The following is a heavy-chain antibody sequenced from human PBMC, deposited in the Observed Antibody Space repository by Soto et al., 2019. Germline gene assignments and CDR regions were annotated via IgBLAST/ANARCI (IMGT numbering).Heavy chain of an antibody. V-gene: IGHV4-34*01. CDR3: ARARDCSGGSCYSYYYYGMDV. Sequence: PSETLSLTCAAYGGSFSGYYWSWIRQPPGKGLEWIGEINHSGSTNYNPSLKSRVTISVDTSKNQFSLKLSSVTAADTAVYYCARARDCSGGSCYSYYYYGMDVWGQGTTVTVSS. CDR1: GGSFSGYY. CDR2: INHSGST. D-gene: IGHD2-15*01. J-gene: IGHJ6*02.